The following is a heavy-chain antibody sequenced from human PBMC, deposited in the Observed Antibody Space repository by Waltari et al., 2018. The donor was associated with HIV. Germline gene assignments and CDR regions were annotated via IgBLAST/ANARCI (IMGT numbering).Heavy chain of an antibody. CDR1: GFTFDEYA. J-gene: IGHJ6*02. Sequence: EVQLVESGGGLVQPGRSLRLSCAASGFTFDEYAMHWVRQAPGKGLEWVSGISWNSGSIGYADSVKGRFTISRDNAKNSLYLQMNSLRTEDTALYYCAKVGRPYYYYNAMDVWGQGTTVTVSS. CDR3: AKVGRPYYYYNAMDV. CDR2: ISWNSGSI. D-gene: IGHD6-6*01. V-gene: IGHV3-9*01.